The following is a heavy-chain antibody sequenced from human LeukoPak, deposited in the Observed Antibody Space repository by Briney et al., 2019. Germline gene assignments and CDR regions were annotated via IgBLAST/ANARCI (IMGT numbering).Heavy chain of an antibody. Sequence: WASVKVSRKCSGYTFTSYGISWVRQPPGQGLEWMGWISAYNGNTNYAQKRQGRVTMTTDTSTSTAYMELRSLRSDDTAAYYCARADHIAAAGTTYSYWGQGTLVSVSS. CDR2: ISAYNGNT. CDR1: GYTFTSYG. CDR3: ARADHIAAAGTTYSY. D-gene: IGHD6-13*01. J-gene: IGHJ4*02. V-gene: IGHV1-18*01.